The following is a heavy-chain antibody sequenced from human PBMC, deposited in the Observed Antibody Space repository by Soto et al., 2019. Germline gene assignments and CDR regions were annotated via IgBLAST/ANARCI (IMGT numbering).Heavy chain of an antibody. V-gene: IGHV3-21*01. CDR3: ARGSTAYAFDI. CDR2: ISSSSSYI. CDR1: GFTFSSYS. D-gene: IGHD2-21*02. J-gene: IGHJ3*02. Sequence: GGSLRLSCAASGFTFSSYSMNWVRQAPGKGLEWVSSISSSSSYIYYADSVKGRFTISRDNAKNSLYLQMNSLRAEDTAVYYCARGSTAYAFDIWGQGTMVTVSS.